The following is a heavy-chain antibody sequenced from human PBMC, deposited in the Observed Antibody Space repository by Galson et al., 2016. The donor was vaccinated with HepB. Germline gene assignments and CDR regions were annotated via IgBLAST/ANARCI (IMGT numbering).Heavy chain of an antibody. D-gene: IGHD6-13*01. J-gene: IGHJ4*02. V-gene: IGHV3-74*01. CDR2: LKSDGRST. Sequence: SLRLSCAASGSTFSSHWMHWVRQAPGKGLVCVSRLKSDGRSTYYADSVKGRFTISRDNAKNTLYLQMNSLGVEDTAVYYCRIGTAGIDYWGQGTLVTVSS. CDR3: RIGTAGIDY. CDR1: GSTFSSHW.